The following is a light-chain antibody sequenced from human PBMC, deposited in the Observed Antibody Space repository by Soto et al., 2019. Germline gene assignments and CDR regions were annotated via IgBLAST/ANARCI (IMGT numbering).Light chain of an antibody. J-gene: IGKJ2*01. V-gene: IGKV1-39*01. CDR3: QQSHGIPYT. CDR2: AAS. CDR1: QTITGY. Sequence: DIQMTQSPSSLSASVGDRVTITCRASQTITGYLNWYQQRPGKAPKLLIYAASSLQSGVPSRFNASGSGTDFTLTINSLQPEDFATYYCQQSHGIPYTFGQGTKLEIK.